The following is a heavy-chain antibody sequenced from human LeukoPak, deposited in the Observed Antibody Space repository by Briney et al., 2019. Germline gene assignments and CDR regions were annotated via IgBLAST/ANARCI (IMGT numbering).Heavy chain of an antibody. V-gene: IGHV1-46*01. CDR3: ARDKEWELPTLRFGY. Sequence: ASVKVSCKASGYTFTSYYMHWVRQAPGQGLEWMGIINPSGGSTSYAQKFQGRVTMTRDASTSTVYMELSSLRSEDTAVYYCARDKEWELPTLRFGYWGQGTLVTVSS. J-gene: IGHJ4*02. CDR2: INPSGGST. CDR1: GYTFTSYY. D-gene: IGHD1-26*01.